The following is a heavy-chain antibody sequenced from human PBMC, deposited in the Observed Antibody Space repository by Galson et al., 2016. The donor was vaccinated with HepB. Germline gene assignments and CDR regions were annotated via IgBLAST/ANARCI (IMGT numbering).Heavy chain of an antibody. CDR1: GGSISRYY. Sequence: LSLTCTVSGGSISRYYWSWIRQSPGKGLEWIGYIYYSGTPHYNPSLKSRLTISVDTSNNQFSLKLSSVTAADTAVYYCARTIVRGLRERYYFDYWGQGTLVTVSS. CDR2: IYYSGTP. CDR3: ARTIVRGLRERYYFDY. J-gene: IGHJ4*02. D-gene: IGHD2-21*01. V-gene: IGHV4-59*01.